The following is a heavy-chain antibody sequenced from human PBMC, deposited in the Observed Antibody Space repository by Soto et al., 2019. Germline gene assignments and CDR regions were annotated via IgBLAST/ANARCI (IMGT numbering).Heavy chain of an antibody. Sequence: LSLTCTVSGGSISSYHWSWVRQAPGKGLEWIGHAYYTGSTNYNPSLKSRVTMSVDTSKNQFSLNLNPVTAADTAVYYCARTYCGGGSCYPGGNWFGPWGQGTLVTVSS. CDR2: AYYTGST. CDR3: ARTYCGGGSCYPGGNWFGP. D-gene: IGHD2-15*01. CDR1: GGSISSYH. J-gene: IGHJ5*02. V-gene: IGHV4-59*01.